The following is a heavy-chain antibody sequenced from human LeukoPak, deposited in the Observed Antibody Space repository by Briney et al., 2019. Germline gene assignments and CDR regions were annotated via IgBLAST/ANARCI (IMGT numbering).Heavy chain of an antibody. Sequence: ECLALIYWDDDTRSSPSLKSRLTITKDTSKTQVVLTMTKVDPVDTATYYCAHDSLRLLFDYWGQGTLVTVSS. CDR2: IYWDDDT. D-gene: IGHD4-17*01. J-gene: IGHJ4*02. CDR3: AHDSLRLLFDY. V-gene: IGHV2-5*02.